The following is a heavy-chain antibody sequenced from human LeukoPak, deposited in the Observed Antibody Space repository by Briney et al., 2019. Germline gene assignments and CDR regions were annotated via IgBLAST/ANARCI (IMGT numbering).Heavy chain of an antibody. CDR3: AKDGLTNNYYYYMDV. CDR1: GFSVRDNY. CDR2: LYSGGAA. D-gene: IGHD6-19*01. Sequence: GGSLRLSCAVSGFSVRDNYLNWVRQTPGGGLECVSVLYSGGAAYYADSVKGRFTISRDTSKNTLYLQMNSLRAEDTAVYYCAKDGLTNNYYYYMDVWGKGTTVTVSS. J-gene: IGHJ6*03. V-gene: IGHV3-53*01.